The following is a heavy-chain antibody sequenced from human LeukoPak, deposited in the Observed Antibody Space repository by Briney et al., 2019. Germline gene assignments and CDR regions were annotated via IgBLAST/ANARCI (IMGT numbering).Heavy chain of an antibody. CDR1: DASISGYY. Sequence: PSETLSLTCTVSDASISGYYWSWIRQPPGKGLEWIGSIHFSGSTNYNPSLRSRVTISVDTSKNQLSLKLSSVTAADTAVYYCAREGGPYRPLDYSGQGTLVTVSS. V-gene: IGHV4-59*01. J-gene: IGHJ4*02. CDR3: AREGGPYRPLDY. CDR2: IHFSGST.